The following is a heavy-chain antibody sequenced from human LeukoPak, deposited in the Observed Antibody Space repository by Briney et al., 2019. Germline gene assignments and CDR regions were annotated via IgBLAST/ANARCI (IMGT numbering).Heavy chain of an antibody. CDR2: ISSSGSTI. V-gene: IGHV3-48*03. Sequence: GGTLRLSCAASGFTFSSYGMSWVRQAPGKGLEWVSYISSSGSTIYYADSVKGRFTISRDNAKNSLYLQMNSLRAEDTAVYYCAKVVGATRPLFYYYYMDVWGKGTTVTISS. D-gene: IGHD1-26*01. CDR3: AKVVGATRPLFYYYYMDV. J-gene: IGHJ6*03. CDR1: GFTFSSYG.